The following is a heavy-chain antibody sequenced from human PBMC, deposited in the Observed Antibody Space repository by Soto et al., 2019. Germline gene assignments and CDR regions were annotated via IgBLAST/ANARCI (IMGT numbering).Heavy chain of an antibody. Sequence: DVQLVESGGGLVQPGGSLRLCCAASGFTFSNYWMTWVRQAPGRGLEWVANIKQDGSEKYYVDSVKARFTISRDSARNSLHLQMNSLRAEDTAVYYCARGRGNSSSWYFDYWGQGTLVTVSS. CDR2: IKQDGSEK. CDR3: ARGRGNSSSWYFDY. J-gene: IGHJ4*02. CDR1: GFTFSNYW. D-gene: IGHD6-13*01. V-gene: IGHV3-7*05.